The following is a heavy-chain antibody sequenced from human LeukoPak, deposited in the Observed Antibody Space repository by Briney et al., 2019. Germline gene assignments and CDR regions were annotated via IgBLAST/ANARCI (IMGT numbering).Heavy chain of an antibody. CDR3: ARGGALDI. V-gene: IGHV3-66*02. CDR2: LYSGGST. Sequence: GGSLRLSCAASGFTVSSNYMSWVRQAPGKGLEWVSILYSGGSTYYANSVKGRFTISRDNSKNTLYLQMSSLRPEDTAVYYCARGGALDIWGQGTMVTVSS. CDR1: GFTVSSNY. J-gene: IGHJ3*02. D-gene: IGHD3-16*01.